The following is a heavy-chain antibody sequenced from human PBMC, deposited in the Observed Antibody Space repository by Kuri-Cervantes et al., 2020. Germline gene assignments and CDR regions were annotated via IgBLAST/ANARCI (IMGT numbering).Heavy chain of an antibody. CDR1: GGSISSYY. V-gene: IGHV4-34*01. Sequence: GSLRLSCTVSGGSISSYYWSWIRQPPGKGLEWIGEINHSGSTNYNPSLKSRVTISVDTSKNQFSLKLSSVTAADTAVYYCARGPPQELWFGEGYYFDYWGQGTLVTVSS. CDR2: INHSGST. D-gene: IGHD3-10*01. CDR3: ARGPPQELWFGEGYYFDY. J-gene: IGHJ4*02.